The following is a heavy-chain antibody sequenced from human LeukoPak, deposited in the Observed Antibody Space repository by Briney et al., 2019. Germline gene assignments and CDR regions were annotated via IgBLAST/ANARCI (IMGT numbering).Heavy chain of an antibody. CDR1: GYTFTSYD. CDR3: MREGADY. V-gene: IGHV1-8*01. J-gene: IGHJ4*02. CDR2: MNPNSGNT. Sequence: APVKVSCKASGYTFTSYDINWVRQATGQGLEWLGYMNPNSGNTVYAQKLQGRVTMTWNTSINAAYMDLSSLRSEDTALYYCMREGADYWGQGTLVTVSS.